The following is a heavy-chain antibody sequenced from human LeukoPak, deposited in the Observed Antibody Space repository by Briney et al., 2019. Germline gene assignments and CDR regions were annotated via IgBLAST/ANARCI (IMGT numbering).Heavy chain of an antibody. Sequence: SETLSLTCAVYGGSFSGYYWSWIRQPPGKGLEWIGEINHSGSTYYNPSLKSRVTISVDTSKNQFSLKLSSVTAADTAVYYCARHGTTMVRGVRDAFDIWGQGTMVTVSS. CDR2: INHSGST. J-gene: IGHJ3*02. CDR3: ARHGTTMVRGVRDAFDI. CDR1: GGSFSGYY. D-gene: IGHD3-10*01. V-gene: IGHV4-34*01.